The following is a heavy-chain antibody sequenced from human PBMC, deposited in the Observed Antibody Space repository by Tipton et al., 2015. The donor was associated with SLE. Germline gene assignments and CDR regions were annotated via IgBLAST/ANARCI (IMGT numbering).Heavy chain of an antibody. D-gene: IGHD2-2*02. V-gene: IGHV4-59*12. Sequence: TLSLTCTVSGGSISSYYWSWIRQPPGKGLEWIGYIYYSGSTNYNPSLKSRVTISVDTSKNQFSLQLTSVTPEDTAVYYCARGFLYDGFQVWGQGTLVTVSS. CDR3: ARGFLYDGFQV. CDR1: GGSISSYY. CDR2: IYYSGST. J-gene: IGHJ1*01.